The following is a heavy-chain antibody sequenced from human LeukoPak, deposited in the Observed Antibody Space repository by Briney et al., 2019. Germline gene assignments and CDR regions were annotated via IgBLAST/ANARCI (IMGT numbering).Heavy chain of an antibody. D-gene: IGHD4-17*01. V-gene: IGHV4-59*01. CDR3: ARGGYGDPIDY. Sequence: PSETLSPTCTVSGGSMSSYYWSWIRQSPGKGLEWIAYISYSGSTNYNPSLKSRVTISMDTSKNQFSLKLSSVTAADTAVYYCARGGYGDPIDYWGQGTLVTVSS. CDR1: GGSMSSYY. J-gene: IGHJ4*02. CDR2: ISYSGST.